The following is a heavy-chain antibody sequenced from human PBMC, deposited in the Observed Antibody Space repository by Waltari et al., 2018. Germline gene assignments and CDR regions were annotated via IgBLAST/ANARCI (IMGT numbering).Heavy chain of an antibody. V-gene: IGHV3-23*01. CDR3: ARKPRPFDY. Sequence: EVQLLQSGGGLVQPGGSLRLSCAASGFTFGSYAMSWVRQAPGKGLEWVSDISGTGHTTYYADSVKGRFTISRDNSKNTLYLQMNSLRAEDTAVYYCARKPRPFDYWGQGTLVTVSS. CDR2: ISGTGHTT. CDR1: GFTFGSYA. J-gene: IGHJ4*02.